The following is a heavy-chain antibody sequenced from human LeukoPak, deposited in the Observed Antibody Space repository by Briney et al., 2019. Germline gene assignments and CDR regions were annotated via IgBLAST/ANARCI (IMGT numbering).Heavy chain of an antibody. CDR1: GGSFSGYY. CDR2: INHSGST. D-gene: IGHD3-22*01. J-gene: IGHJ3*02. Sequence: SETLSLTCAVYGGSFSGYYWSWIRQPPGKGLEWIGEINHSGSTNYNPSLKSRVTISVDTSKNQFSLKLSSVTAADTAVYYCARGPLYYYDSSGYYHNDAFDIWGQGTMVTVSS. CDR3: ARGPLYYYDSSGYYHNDAFDI. V-gene: IGHV4-34*01.